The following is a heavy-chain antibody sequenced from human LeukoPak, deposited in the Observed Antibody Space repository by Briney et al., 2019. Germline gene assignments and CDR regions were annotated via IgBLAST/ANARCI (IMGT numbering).Heavy chain of an antibody. V-gene: IGHV4-34*01. CDR3: ARLGARGLWFGALDY. CDR2: INHSGST. J-gene: IGHJ4*02. CDR1: GGSFSGYY. D-gene: IGHD3-10*01. Sequence: SETLSLTCAVYGGSFSGYYWSWIRQPPGKGLEWIGEINHSGSTNYNPSLKSRVTISVDTSKNQFSLKLSSVTAADTAVYYCARLGARGLWFGALDYWGQGTLVTVSS.